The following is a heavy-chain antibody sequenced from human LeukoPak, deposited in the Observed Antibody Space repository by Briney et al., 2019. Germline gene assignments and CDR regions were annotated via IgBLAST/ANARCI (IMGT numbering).Heavy chain of an antibody. CDR2: ISSSSSYI. CDR1: GFTFSSYS. D-gene: IGHD5-24*01. V-gene: IGHV3-21*04. Sequence: GGSLRLSCAASGFTFSSYSMNWVRQAPGKGLEWVSSISSSSSYIYYTDSVKGRFTISRDNAKKSLYLQMNSLRPEDTAVYYCAKDDAWLQYGNWGRGTLVTVSS. CDR3: AKDDAWLQYGN. J-gene: IGHJ4*02.